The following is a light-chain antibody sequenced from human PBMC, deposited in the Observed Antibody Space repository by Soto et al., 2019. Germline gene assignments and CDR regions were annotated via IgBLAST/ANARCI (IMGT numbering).Light chain of an antibody. CDR1: QGISSR. V-gene: IGKV1-12*01. J-gene: IGKJ4*01. Sequence: DIQMTQSPSSVSASVGDRVTITCRASQGISSRLAWYQQRPGEAPKLLISGASSLQRGVASRFSGSGSGTDFTLTISSLQPEDFATYYCQQSNTVPLSFGGGTKVVIK. CDR2: GAS. CDR3: QQSNTVPLS.